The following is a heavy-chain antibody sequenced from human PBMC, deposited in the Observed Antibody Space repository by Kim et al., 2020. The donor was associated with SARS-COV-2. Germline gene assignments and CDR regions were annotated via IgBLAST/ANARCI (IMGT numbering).Heavy chain of an antibody. CDR2: IYTSGST. CDR1: GGSISSYY. J-gene: IGHJ5*02. CDR3: ARECRTHWFDP. Sequence: SETLSLTCTVSGGSISSYYWSWIRQPAGKGLEWIGRIYTSGSTNYNPSLKSRVTMSVDTSKNQFSLKLRSVTAADTAEYYCARECRTHWFDPWGQGTLVTVSS. V-gene: IGHV4-4*07.